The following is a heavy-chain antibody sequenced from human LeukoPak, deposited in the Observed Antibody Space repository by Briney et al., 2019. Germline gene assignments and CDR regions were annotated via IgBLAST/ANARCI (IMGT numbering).Heavy chain of an antibody. V-gene: IGHV4-59*01. D-gene: IGHD6-19*01. CDR2: IYYSGST. CDR3: AREAVAGVSHDAFDI. Sequence: SETLSLTCIVSGGSISSYYWSWIRQPPGKGLEWIGYIYYSGSTKYNPSLKSRVTISVDTSKNQFSLKLSSVTAADTAVYYCAREAVAGVSHDAFDIWGQGTMVTVSS. J-gene: IGHJ3*02. CDR1: GGSISSYY.